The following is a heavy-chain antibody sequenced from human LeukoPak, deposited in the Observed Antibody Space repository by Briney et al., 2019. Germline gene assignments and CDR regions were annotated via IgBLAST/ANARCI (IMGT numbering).Heavy chain of an antibody. V-gene: IGHV1-46*01. Sequence: ASVKVSCKASGYTFTSYYMHWVRQAPGQGLEWMGIINPSGGSTSYAQKFQGRVTMTRDTSTSTVYMELSSLRSEDTAVYYCAREVRIQLWFNYYYGMDVWGQGTLVTVSS. D-gene: IGHD5-18*01. J-gene: IGHJ6*02. CDR3: AREVRIQLWFNYYYGMDV. CDR1: GYTFTSYY. CDR2: INPSGGST.